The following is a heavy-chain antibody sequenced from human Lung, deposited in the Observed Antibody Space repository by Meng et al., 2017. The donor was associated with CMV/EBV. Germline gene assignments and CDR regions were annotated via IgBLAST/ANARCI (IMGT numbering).Heavy chain of an antibody. J-gene: IGHJ4*01. CDR3: ARDRERGYSYGIIDY. V-gene: IGHV1-46*01. CDR1: GYTFSSYH. CDR2: INPSGGST. Sequence: SXXVSXNASGYTFSSYHMHWVRQEPRQGLEWMGIINPSGGSTSYAQKFQGRVTMTRDTSTSTVYMELSSLRSEDTAVYYCARDRERGYSYGIIDYWG. D-gene: IGHD5-18*01.